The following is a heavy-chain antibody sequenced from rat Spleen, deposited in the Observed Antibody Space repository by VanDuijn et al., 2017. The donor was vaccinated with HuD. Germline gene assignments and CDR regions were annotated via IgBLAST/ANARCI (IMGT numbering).Heavy chain of an antibody. D-gene: IGHD1-11*01. Sequence: EVQLVESGGGLVQPGRSLKLSCAASGFNFNDYWMGWVRQAPGKGLEWIGEINKDSRKINYIPSLKDKFTISRDNAQKTLYLQMTKLGSEDTAIYYCASRGEGEDNWFAYWGQGTLVTVSS. V-gene: IGHV4-2*01. J-gene: IGHJ3*01. CDR3: ASRGEGEDNWFAY. CDR1: GFNFNDYW. CDR2: INKDSRKI.